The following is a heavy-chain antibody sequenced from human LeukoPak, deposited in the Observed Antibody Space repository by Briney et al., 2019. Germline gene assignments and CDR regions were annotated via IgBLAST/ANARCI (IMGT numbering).Heavy chain of an antibody. CDR1: GGSISSGSYY. CDR2: IYTSGST. Sequence: SETLSLTCTVSGGSISSGSYYWSWIRQPAGKGLEWIGRIYTSGSTNYNPSLKSRVTISVDTSKNQFSLKLSSVTAADTAVYYCARGGYGYALALYYYYYMDVWGKGTTVTVSS. D-gene: IGHD5-18*01. J-gene: IGHJ6*03. V-gene: IGHV4-61*02. CDR3: ARGGYGYALALYYYYYMDV.